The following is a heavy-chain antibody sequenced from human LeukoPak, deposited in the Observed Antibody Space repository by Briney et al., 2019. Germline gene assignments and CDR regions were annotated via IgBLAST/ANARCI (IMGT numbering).Heavy chain of an antibody. CDR1: GYTFTSYD. V-gene: IGHV1-8*01. J-gene: IGHJ4*02. CDR2: MNPNSGNT. D-gene: IGHD3-10*01. CDR3: ARAMVRGLKVIGY. Sequence: ASVKVSCKASGYTFTSYDINWVRQATGQGLEWMGWMNPNSGNTDYAQKFQGRDTMTRNTSISTAYMELSSLRSEDTAVYYCARAMVRGLKVIGYWGQGTLVTVSS.